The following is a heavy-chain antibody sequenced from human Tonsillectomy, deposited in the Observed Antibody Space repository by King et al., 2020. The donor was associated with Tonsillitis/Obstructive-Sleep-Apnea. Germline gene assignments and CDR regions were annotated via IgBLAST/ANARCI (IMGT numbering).Heavy chain of an antibody. J-gene: IGHJ6*03. CDR1: GFTFSSYA. D-gene: IGHD3-3*01. V-gene: IGHV3-30*01. CDR3: ARGVDFWGSYYYYYMDV. CDR2: ISYDGSNK. Sequence: VQLVESGGGVVQPGRSLRLSCAASGFTFSSYAMHWVRQAPGKGLEWVAVISYDGSNKYYADSVKGRFTISRDNSKNTLYLQMNSLRAEDTAVYYCARGVDFWGSYYYYYMDVWGKGTTVTVSS.